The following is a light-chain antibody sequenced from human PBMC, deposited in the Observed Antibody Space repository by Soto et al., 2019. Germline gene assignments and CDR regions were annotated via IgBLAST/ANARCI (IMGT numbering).Light chain of an antibody. CDR2: ANT. J-gene: IGLJ1*01. CDR3: QSYDSSLSAYV. Sequence: QSVLTQAPSVSGAPGQRVTFSCTGGSSNIGAGYDVHWYQQFPGTAPKLLIYANTNRPSGIPDRFSGSKSGTSASLAITGLQAEDEVDHYCQSYDSSLSAYVLGSGTKFTVL. V-gene: IGLV1-40*01. CDR1: SSNIGAGYD.